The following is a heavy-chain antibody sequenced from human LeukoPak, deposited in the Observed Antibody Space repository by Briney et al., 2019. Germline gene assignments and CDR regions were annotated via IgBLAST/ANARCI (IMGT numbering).Heavy chain of an antibody. CDR3: ARDLSYDILTGLLGY. Sequence: SETLSLTCTVSGGSISSYYWSWVRQPPGKGLEWIGYIYYSGSTNYNPSLKSRVTISVDTSKNQFSLKLSSVTAADTAVYYCARDLSYDILTGLLGYWGQGTLVTVSS. CDR2: IYYSGST. V-gene: IGHV4-59*12. D-gene: IGHD3-9*01. CDR1: GGSISSYY. J-gene: IGHJ4*02.